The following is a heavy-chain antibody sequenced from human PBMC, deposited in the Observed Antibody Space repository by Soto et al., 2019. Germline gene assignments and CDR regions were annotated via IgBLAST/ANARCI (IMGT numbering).Heavy chain of an antibody. Sequence: GGSLRLSCAASGFIFSSYAMSWVRQAPGKGLEWVSAISGSGGSTYYADSVKGRFTISRDNSKNTLYLQMNSLRAEDTAVYYCAKGGTYYYDSSGYYLDAFDIWGQGTMVTVSS. CDR3: AKGGTYYYDSSGYYLDAFDI. J-gene: IGHJ3*02. CDR2: ISGSGGST. D-gene: IGHD3-22*01. CDR1: GFIFSSYA. V-gene: IGHV3-23*01.